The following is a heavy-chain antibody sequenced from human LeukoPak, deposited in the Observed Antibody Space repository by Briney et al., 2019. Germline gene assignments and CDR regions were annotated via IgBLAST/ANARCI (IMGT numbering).Heavy chain of an antibody. CDR1: GFTVSSNY. V-gene: IGHV3-66*01. CDR2: IYSGGST. J-gene: IGHJ3*02. D-gene: IGHD5-24*01. CDR3: AKEMATMNAFDI. Sequence: GGSLRLSCAASGFTVSSNYMSWVREAPGKGLVWVSVIYSGGSTDYKDSVKDRFIISRDNSKNTLYLQMNSLRAEDTAVYYCAKEMATMNAFDIWGQGTMVTVSS.